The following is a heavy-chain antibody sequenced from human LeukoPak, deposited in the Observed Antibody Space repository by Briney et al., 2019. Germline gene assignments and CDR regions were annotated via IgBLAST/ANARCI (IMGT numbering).Heavy chain of an antibody. V-gene: IGHV1-69*13. CDR1: GYTFPSYY. Sequence: SVKVSCKACGYTFPSYYMLWVRQAPGQGLEWMGGIIPILGTANNAQKFQGRVTITAEESTSTAYMELSSLRSEDTAVNYWARRGLAEADAFDIWGQGTMVTVYS. CDR3: ARRGLAEADAFDI. D-gene: IGHD6-13*01. J-gene: IGHJ3*02. CDR2: IIPILGTA.